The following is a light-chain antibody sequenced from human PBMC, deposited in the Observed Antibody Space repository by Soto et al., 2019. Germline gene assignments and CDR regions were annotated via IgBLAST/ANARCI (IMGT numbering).Light chain of an antibody. V-gene: IGKV3-20*01. Sequence: EIGLTQSPGTLSLSPGERATLSCRASQSVDNSNLAWYQQKLGRAPRLLISGASTRATGVPDRFSGSGSETDFTLTIARLEPEDFAVYYCQQYGSSPRTFGQGTRLEIK. CDR2: GAS. J-gene: IGKJ5*01. CDR1: QSVDNSN. CDR3: QQYGSSPRT.